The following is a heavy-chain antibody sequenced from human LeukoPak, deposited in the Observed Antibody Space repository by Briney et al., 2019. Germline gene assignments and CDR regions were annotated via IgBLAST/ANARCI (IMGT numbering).Heavy chain of an antibody. Sequence: GGSLRLSCAASGFSFSTYSFNWVRQAPGKGLEWVSYISSSSRTINYADSVKGRFTISRDNARNSLDLQMNSLRAEDTAVYYCARGGIAARHDYWGQGTLVTVSS. CDR2: ISSSSRTI. CDR3: ARGGIAARHDY. V-gene: IGHV3-48*01. D-gene: IGHD6-6*01. J-gene: IGHJ4*02. CDR1: GFSFSTYS.